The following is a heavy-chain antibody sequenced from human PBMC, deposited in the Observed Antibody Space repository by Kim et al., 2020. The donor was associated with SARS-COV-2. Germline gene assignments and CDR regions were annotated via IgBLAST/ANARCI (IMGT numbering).Heavy chain of an antibody. D-gene: IGHD1-26*01. J-gene: IGHJ4*02. CDR3: ARDKSSRYSGSYQFDY. V-gene: IGHV1-69*06. Sequence: SVKVSCKASGGTFSSYAISWVRQAPGQGLEWMGGIIPIFGTANYAQKFQGRVTITADKSTSTAYMELSSLRSEDTAVYYCARDKSSRYSGSYQFDYWGQGTLVTVSS. CDR1: GGTFSSYA. CDR2: IIPIFGTA.